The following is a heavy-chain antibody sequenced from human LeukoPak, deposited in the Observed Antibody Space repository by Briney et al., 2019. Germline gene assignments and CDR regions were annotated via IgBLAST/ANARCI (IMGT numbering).Heavy chain of an antibody. CDR1: GFTFSSYW. D-gene: IGHD3-10*01. CDR3: VNYGWGRPA. V-gene: IGHV3-74*03. Sequence: GGSLRLSCAASGFTFSSYWMHWVRQAPGKGLVWVSRIKSDGSDTTYADSVKGRFTISRDNAKNMLYLQMNSLRAEDTAVYYCVNYGWGRPAWGQGTLVIVSS. CDR2: IKSDGSDT. J-gene: IGHJ4*02.